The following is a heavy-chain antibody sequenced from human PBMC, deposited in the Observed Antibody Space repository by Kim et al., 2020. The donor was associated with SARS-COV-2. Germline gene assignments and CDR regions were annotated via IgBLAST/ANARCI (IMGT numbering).Heavy chain of an antibody. V-gene: IGHV3-74*01. J-gene: IGHJ4*02. Sequence: GGSLRLSCAASGFIFSGFWMYWVRQVPGKGLVCVSRINSDGTITIYADSVKGRFTISRDNAKNILYLQMNSLRGEDTAVYYCGRGIWGEQHVGVDSWGQGTLVTVSS. D-gene: IGHD3-10*01. CDR1: GFIFSGFW. CDR2: INSDGTIT. CDR3: GRGIWGEQHVGVDS.